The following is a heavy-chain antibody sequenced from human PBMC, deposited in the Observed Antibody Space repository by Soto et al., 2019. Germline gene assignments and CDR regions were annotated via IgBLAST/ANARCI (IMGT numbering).Heavy chain of an antibody. J-gene: IGHJ4*02. CDR1: GFTFSSYG. V-gene: IGHV3-33*01. CDR2: IWDDGGNK. D-gene: IGHD3-16*01. CDR3: ARVSGLGTAELGFAY. Sequence: QVQLVESGGGVVQPGRSLRLSCAASGFTFSSYGIHWVRQAPGNGLEWVAAIWDDGGNKYYTDSVKGRFTISRDNSKNTVYLQMNNLSAEDRAVYYCARVSGLGTAELGFAYWGQGTLVIVSS.